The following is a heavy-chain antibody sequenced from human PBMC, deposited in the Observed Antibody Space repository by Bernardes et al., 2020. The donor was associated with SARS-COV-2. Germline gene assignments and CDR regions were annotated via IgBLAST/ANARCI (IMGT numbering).Heavy chain of an antibody. CDR2: ISAEGTGI. D-gene: IGHD2-2*01. CDR3: AGTSTTCCDY. V-gene: IGHV3-74*03. J-gene: IGHJ4*02. Sequence: GGSLRLSCAASELTLSNYWMHWVRQAPGKGLIWVSRISAEGTGITYADSVKGRFTISRDNAKNTLYLQMNSLRVEDTGVYYCAGTSTTCCDYWGQGTLVTVSS. CDR1: ELTLSNYW.